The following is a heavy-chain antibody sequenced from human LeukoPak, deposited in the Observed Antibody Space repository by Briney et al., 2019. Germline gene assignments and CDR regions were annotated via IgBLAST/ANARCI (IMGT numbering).Heavy chain of an antibody. CDR2: IYSGGDT. V-gene: IGHV3-66*01. Sequence: GGSLRLSCAASGFTISNDYMNWVRQAPGKGLEWVSLIYSGGDTYYADSVKGRFTISRDHSKNTLYLQMNSLRVEDTAVYYCARDPPAVRTNTYAWGQGTLVTVSS. J-gene: IGHJ5*02. CDR3: ARDPPAVRTNTYA. CDR1: GFTISNDY. D-gene: IGHD1-7*01.